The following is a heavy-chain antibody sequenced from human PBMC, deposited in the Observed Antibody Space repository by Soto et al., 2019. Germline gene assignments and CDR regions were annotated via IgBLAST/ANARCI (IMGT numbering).Heavy chain of an antibody. J-gene: IGHJ4*02. Sequence: QITLKESGPTLVKSTQTLTLTCTFSGFSFNTGGVGVGWIRQPPGKALEWLAVIYWDNDKRYSPSLKTRLTITKDTSKNQVVLTMTNMDPVDTATYYCAHSPYFGDKLDYWGQGTLVTVSS. CDR3: AHSPYFGDKLDY. V-gene: IGHV2-5*02. D-gene: IGHD4-17*01. CDR1: GFSFNTGGVG. CDR2: IYWDNDK.